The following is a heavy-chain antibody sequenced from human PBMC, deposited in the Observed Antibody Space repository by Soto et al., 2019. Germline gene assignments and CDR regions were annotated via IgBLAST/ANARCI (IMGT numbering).Heavy chain of an antibody. J-gene: IGHJ2*01. CDR2: IIPIFGTA. D-gene: IGHD6-13*01. CDR3: ARSRRVLKWYFDL. CDR1: GGTFSSYA. Sequence: SVKVSCKASGGTFSSYAISWVRQAPGQGLEWMGGIIPIFGTANYAQKFQGRVTITADESTSTAYMELRSLRSDDTAVYYCARSRRVLKWYFDLWGRGTLVTVSS. V-gene: IGHV1-69*13.